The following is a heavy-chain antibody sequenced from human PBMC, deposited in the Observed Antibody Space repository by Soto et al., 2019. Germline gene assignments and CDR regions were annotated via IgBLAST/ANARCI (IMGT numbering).Heavy chain of an antibody. V-gene: IGHV4-59*12. CDR3: ARDASGSYFDY. Sequence: ETLSLTCTVSGGSISSYYWSWIRQPPGKGLEWIGHIYDSGTANYNPSLKSRVTISEDTPKNQFSLRLTSVTAADTAVYYCARDASGSYFDYWGQGTPVTVSS. J-gene: IGHJ4*02. CDR2: IYDSGTA. D-gene: IGHD3-10*01. CDR1: GGSISSYY.